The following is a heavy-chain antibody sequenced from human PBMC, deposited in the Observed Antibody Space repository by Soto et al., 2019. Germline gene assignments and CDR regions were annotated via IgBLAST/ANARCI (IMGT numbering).Heavy chain of an antibody. CDR2: ISSNGGST. CDR3: LKVGITMIVVVEGAFDI. Sequence: PGGSLRLSCSASGFTFSSYAMHWVRQAPGKGLEYVSAISSNGGSTYYADSVKGRFTISRDNSKNTLYLQMSSLRAEDTAVYYCLKVGITMIVVVEGAFDIWGQRTMVNVSS. J-gene: IGHJ3*02. D-gene: IGHD3-22*01. CDR1: GFTFSSYA. V-gene: IGHV3-64D*06.